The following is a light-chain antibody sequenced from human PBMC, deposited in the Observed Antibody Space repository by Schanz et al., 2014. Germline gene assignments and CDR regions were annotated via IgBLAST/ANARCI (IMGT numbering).Light chain of an antibody. CDR3: SSYTSSGTLWV. Sequence: QSALTQPASVSGSPGQSITISCTGTSSDVGGYNYVSWYQQHPGKAPKLLIYSVSIRPSGVSNRFSGSKSGNTASLTISGLQAEDEADYYCSSYTSSGTLWVFGGGTKLTVL. V-gene: IGLV2-14*01. CDR1: SSDVGGYNY. CDR2: SVS. J-gene: IGLJ3*02.